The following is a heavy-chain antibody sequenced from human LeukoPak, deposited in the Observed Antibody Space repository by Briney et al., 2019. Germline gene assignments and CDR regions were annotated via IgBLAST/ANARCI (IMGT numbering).Heavy chain of an antibody. CDR1: GGSISSRSYY. CDR2: IYYSGST. J-gene: IGHJ6*03. Sequence: PSETLSLTCTVSGGSISSRSYYWGWIRQPPGKGLEWIGNIYYSGSTYYNPSLKSRVTISVDTSKNWLSLKLSSVTAADTAVYYCARHVRDSGSYYNDRIFLHYYYYMDVWGKGTTVTISS. D-gene: IGHD3-10*01. CDR3: ARHVRDSGSYYNDRIFLHYYYYMDV. V-gene: IGHV4-39*01.